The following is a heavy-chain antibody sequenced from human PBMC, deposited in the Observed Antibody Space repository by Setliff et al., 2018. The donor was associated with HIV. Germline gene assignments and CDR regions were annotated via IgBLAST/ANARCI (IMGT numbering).Heavy chain of an antibody. V-gene: IGHV4-59*08. D-gene: IGHD5-18*01. J-gene: IGHJ4*02. CDR3: GRLSDTAMASFDS. Sequence: SETLSLTCSVSGGSIITYHWSWIRQPPGKGLEWIGYIYKSGSTNYSPSFKSRVTISADTSKNQFSLKLTSVTAADTAVYYCGRLSDTAMASFDSWGQGTLVTVSS. CDR2: IYKSGST. CDR1: GGSIITYH.